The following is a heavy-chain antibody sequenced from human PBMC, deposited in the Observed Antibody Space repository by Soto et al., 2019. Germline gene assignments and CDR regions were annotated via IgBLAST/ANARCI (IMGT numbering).Heavy chain of an antibody. Sequence: EVQLLESGGGLVQPGGSLRLSCAASGFTFSSYAMSWVRQAPGKGLEWVSALSGSGGGTYYADSVKGRFTISRDNSKNTLYLQRNSLRAEDTDVYYCAKDLGGIAAAWGQGTLVTVSS. V-gene: IGHV3-23*01. CDR1: GFTFSSYA. CDR2: LSGSGGGT. CDR3: AKDLGGIAAA. J-gene: IGHJ5*02. D-gene: IGHD6-25*01.